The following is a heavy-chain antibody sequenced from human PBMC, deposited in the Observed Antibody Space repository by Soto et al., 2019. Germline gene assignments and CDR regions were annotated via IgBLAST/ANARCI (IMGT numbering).Heavy chain of an antibody. Sequence: SETLSLTCTVSGGSISSSSYYWGWIRQPPGKGLEWIGSIYYSGSTYYNPSLKSRVTISVDTSKNQFSLKLSSVTAADTAVYYCASFPYHDYGDYVPIGYWGQGTLVTVSS. CDR2: IYYSGST. V-gene: IGHV4-39*01. CDR3: ASFPYHDYGDYVPIGY. J-gene: IGHJ4*02. CDR1: GGSISSSSYY. D-gene: IGHD4-17*01.